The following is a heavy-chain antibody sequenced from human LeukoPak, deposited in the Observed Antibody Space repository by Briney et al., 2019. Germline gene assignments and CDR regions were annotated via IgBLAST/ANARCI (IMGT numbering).Heavy chain of an antibody. CDR1: GYSFTSYW. CDR2: IYPGDSDT. CDR3: ARGSYDFWSGHYFDY. Sequence: GESLKISCKGSGYSFTSYWIGWVRQMPGKGLEWMGIIYPGDSDTRYSPSFQGQVTISADKSISTAYLQWSSLKASDTAMYYCARGSYDFWSGHYFDYWGQGTLVTVSS. V-gene: IGHV5-51*01. D-gene: IGHD3-3*01. J-gene: IGHJ4*02.